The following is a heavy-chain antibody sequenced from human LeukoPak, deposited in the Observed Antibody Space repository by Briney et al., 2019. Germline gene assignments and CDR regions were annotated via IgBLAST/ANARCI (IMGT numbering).Heavy chain of an antibody. CDR2: IYSSGTT. D-gene: IGHD5-24*01. Sequence: SETLSLTCSVSGGSINFNHWSWIRQTAGKGPEWIGRIYSSGTTNYNPSLNSRVTMSVDTSNNQFSLKLTSVTAADTAVYYCTRGARDDYKDIDAFDIWGQGTMVTVSS. V-gene: IGHV4-4*07. CDR3: TRGARDDYKDIDAFDI. CDR1: GGSINFNH. J-gene: IGHJ3*02.